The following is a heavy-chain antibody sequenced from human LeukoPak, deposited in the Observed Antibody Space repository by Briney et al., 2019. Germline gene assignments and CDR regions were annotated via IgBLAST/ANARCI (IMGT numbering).Heavy chain of an antibody. CDR3: AKSTGSTPTHTLDY. D-gene: IGHD3-10*01. CDR2: IQYDGSNK. V-gene: IGHV3-30*02. Sequence: GGSLRLSCAPSAFTFNKYGMHWVRQAPGKGLEWLTFIQYDGSNKYYADSVKGRFTISRDNSKNRLYLQMNSLRVEDTAMYYCAKSTGSTPTHTLDYWGRGTRVTVSS. CDR1: AFTFNKYG. J-gene: IGHJ4*02.